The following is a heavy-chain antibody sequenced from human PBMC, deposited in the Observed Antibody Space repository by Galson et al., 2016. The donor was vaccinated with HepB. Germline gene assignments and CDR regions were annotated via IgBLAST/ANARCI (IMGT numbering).Heavy chain of an antibody. J-gene: IGHJ6*02. V-gene: IGHV3-21*01. Sequence: SLRLSCAASGFTFSSYNMNWVRQAPGKGLEWVSSISSSSSYIYYADSVKGRFTISRDNAKNSLYLQMNSLRAEDTAVYYCARVGALRFLEYGMDVWGQGTTVTVSS. CDR1: GFTFSSYN. CDR3: ARVGALRFLEYGMDV. D-gene: IGHD3-3*01. CDR2: ISSSSSYI.